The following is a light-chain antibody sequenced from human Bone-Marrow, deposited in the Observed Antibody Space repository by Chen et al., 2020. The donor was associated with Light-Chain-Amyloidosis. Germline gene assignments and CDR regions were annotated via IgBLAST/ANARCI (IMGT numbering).Light chain of an antibody. V-gene: IGKV3-20*01. J-gene: IGKJ2*01. CDR2: ATT. Sequence: EIVWTQSPGTLSLSPGEGATLSCRASQGVYSRNVAWYQQKPGQAPRLLIYATTSRATGPPDRFSGSGSGTDFTLTISRLEPEDFAVYYCQHYGGLPVTFGQGTKLEIK. CDR3: QHYGGLPVT. CDR1: QGVYSRN.